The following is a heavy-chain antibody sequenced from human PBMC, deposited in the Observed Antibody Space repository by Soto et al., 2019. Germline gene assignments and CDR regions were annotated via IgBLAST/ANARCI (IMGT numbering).Heavy chain of an antibody. CDR2: VNHNGRN. CDR1: GGSFSGYF. CDR3: AKGGSSDWQVAFDF. Sequence: LALTCDVYGGSFSGYFWDWICQSPGKGLEWMGKVNHNGRNNYNPHLKSRVTISLDMSKKKTSLKLTSVTAADTAVYYGAKGGSSDWQVAFDFWGQGTIVTVSS. V-gene: IGHV4-34*01. D-gene: IGHD6-19*01. J-gene: IGHJ3*01.